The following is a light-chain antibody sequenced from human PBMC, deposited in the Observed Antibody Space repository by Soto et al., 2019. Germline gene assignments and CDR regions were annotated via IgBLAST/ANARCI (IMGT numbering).Light chain of an antibody. Sequence: EIVMTQSPATLSVSPGERDTLSCRASQSVSTNLAWFQQKPGQAPRLLIYGASTRATGIPAKFSGSGSGTDFTLTISGLPSEDFAVYYCQQYNNWPRTFGQGTKVYIK. J-gene: IGKJ1*01. CDR2: GAS. V-gene: IGKV3-15*01. CDR1: QSVSTN. CDR3: QQYNNWPRT.